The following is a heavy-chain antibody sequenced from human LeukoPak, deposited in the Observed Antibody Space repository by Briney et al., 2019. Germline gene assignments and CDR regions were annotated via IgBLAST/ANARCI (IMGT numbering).Heavy chain of an antibody. D-gene: IGHD2-15*01. V-gene: IGHV4-39*01. CDR1: GGSISSRSYY. CDR3: ARHAGYCSGGSCDGAFDI. J-gene: IGHJ3*02. CDR2: IYYSGST. Sequence: SETLSLTCTVSGGSISSRSYYWGWIRQPPGKGLEWIGNIYYSGSTYYNPSLKSRVTISVDTSKNQFSLKLSSVAAADTAVYYCARHAGYCSGGSCDGAFDIWGQGTMVTASS.